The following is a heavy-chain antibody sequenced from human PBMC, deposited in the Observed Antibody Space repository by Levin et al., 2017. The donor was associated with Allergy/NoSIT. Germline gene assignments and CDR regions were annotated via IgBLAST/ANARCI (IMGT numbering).Heavy chain of an antibody. Sequence: GGSLRLSCAASGFSFSDYPMTWVRQGQGKGLEWVASTSYDGSNKNYADSAKGRFTISRDNSKDTLYSQMSSLRSEDTGVYYCARAVSGSYFDYWGQGTLVTVSS. D-gene: IGHD3-10*01. CDR2: TSYDGSNK. CDR3: ARAVSGSYFDY. J-gene: IGHJ4*02. CDR1: GFSFSDYP. V-gene: IGHV3-30-3*01.